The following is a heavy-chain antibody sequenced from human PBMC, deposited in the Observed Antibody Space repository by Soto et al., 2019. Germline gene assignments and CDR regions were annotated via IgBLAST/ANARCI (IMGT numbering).Heavy chain of an antibody. CDR3: ARSPDYYYGMDV. CDR2: IYYSGST. J-gene: IGHJ6*02. V-gene: IGHV4-31*02. CDR1: GGSISSGGYY. Sequence: SETLSLTCTVSGGSISSGGYYWSWIRQHPGKGLERIGYIYYSGSTYYNPSLKSRVTISVDTSKNQFSLKLSSVTAADTAVYYCARSPDYYYGMDVWGQGTTVTVSS.